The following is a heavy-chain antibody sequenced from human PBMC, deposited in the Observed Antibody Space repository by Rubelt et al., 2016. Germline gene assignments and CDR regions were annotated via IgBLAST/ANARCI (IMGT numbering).Heavy chain of an antibody. J-gene: IGHJ4*02. V-gene: IGHV4-59*12. CDR2: IYYSGST. CDR1: AGSISTFY. Sequence: QVQLQESGPGLVKASETLSLTCTISAGSISTFYWSWIRQPPGKGLEWIGSIYYSGSTYYNPSLKSRVTISVDTSKNQFSLKLGSMTAADSAVYYCARLLRESGTTVGFDSWGQGTLVTVSS. D-gene: IGHD1-7*01. CDR3: ARLLRESGTTVGFDS.